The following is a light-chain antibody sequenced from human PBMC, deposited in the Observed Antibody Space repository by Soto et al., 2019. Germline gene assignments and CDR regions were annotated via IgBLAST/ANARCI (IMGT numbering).Light chain of an antibody. V-gene: IGKV3-11*01. J-gene: IGKJ5*01. CDR1: QSVSRN. CDR2: DTS. CDR3: QQRNSWPPTFT. Sequence: EIVLTQSPGTLSLSPGERATLSCRAIQSVSRNLAWYQQKPGQAPRLLIYDTSIRATGIPARFSGSGSGTDFTLTISSIEPEDFAVYYCQQRNSWPPTFTFGQGTRLEIK.